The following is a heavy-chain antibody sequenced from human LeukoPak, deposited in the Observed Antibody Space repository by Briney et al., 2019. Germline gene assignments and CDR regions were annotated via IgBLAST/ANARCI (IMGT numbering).Heavy chain of an antibody. Sequence: PGGSLRLSCAASGFTFSDYYMSWIRRAPGRGLEWVSAISGSGGSTYYADSVKGRFTISRDNSKNTLYLQMNSLRAEDTAVYYCANINPTGYWGQGTLVTVSS. CDR2: ISGSGGST. V-gene: IGHV3-23*01. D-gene: IGHD1-14*01. CDR1: GFTFSDYY. J-gene: IGHJ4*02. CDR3: ANINPTGY.